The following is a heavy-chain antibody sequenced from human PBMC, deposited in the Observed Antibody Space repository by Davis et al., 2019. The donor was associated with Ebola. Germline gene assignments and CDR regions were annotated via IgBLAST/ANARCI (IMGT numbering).Heavy chain of an antibody. CDR3: ARDGGRGSAAAGTCLDY. D-gene: IGHD6-13*01. V-gene: IGHV1-3*01. CDR1: GYTFTSYG. J-gene: IGHJ4*02. Sequence: ASVKVSCKASGYTFTSYGISWVRQAPGQGLEWMGWINAGNGNTKYSQNFQGRVTITRDTSASTAYMELSSLRSEDTAVYYCARDGGRGSAAAGTCLDYWGQGTLVTVSS. CDR2: INAGNGNT.